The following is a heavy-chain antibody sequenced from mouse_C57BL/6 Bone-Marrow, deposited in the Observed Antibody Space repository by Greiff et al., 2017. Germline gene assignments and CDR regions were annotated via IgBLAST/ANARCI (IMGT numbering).Heavy chain of an antibody. CDR3: ARADYSNYSDY. J-gene: IGHJ2*01. Sequence: VQLQQSGAELVRPGASVKLSCKASGYTFPSSGISWVKQRTGQGLEWIGGIYPRSGNTYYNEKFKGKATLTADKSSSTAYMDLRSLTSEDSAVYFCARADYSNYSDYWDQGTALPVAS. CDR2: IYPRSGNT. CDR1: GYTFPSSG. D-gene: IGHD2-5*01. V-gene: IGHV1-81*01.